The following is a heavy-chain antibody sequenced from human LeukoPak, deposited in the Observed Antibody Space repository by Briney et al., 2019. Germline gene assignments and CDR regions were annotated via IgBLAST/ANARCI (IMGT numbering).Heavy chain of an antibody. D-gene: IGHD2-2*01. CDR1: GGSFSGYY. J-gene: IGHJ4*02. CDR3: ARGRSRASCYAN. Sequence: PSETLSLTCAVYGGSFSGYYWSWIRQPPGKGLEWIGEINHSGSTNYNPSLKSRVTISVDTSKNQFSLKLSSVTAADTAVYYCARGRSRASCYANWGQGTLVTVSS. CDR2: INHSGST. V-gene: IGHV4-34*01.